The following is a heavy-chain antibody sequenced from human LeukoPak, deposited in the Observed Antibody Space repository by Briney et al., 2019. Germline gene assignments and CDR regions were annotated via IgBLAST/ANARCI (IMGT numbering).Heavy chain of an antibody. CDR3: AREGGPYRPLDN. V-gene: IGHV4-4*02. Sequence: PSGTLSLTCGVSVGSITSTNYWTRVRQPPGKGLEWIGEVILQGSTNYNPSLMGRVAISVDMSENHISLQLTSVTAAATAGYYCAREGGPYRPLDNSGQGTLVTVSS. J-gene: IGHJ4*02. CDR2: VILQGST. CDR1: VGSITSTNY.